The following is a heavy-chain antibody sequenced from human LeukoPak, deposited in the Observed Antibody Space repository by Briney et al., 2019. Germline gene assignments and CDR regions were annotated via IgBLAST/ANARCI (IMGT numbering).Heavy chain of an antibody. J-gene: IGHJ2*01. Sequence: SETLSLTCTLSGGSVSSGSHYWSWIRQPPGKGLEWIGYIYYSGSTNYTPSLKSRVTISVDTSKNQFSLKLSSVTAAGTAVYYCARDRYYYDSGSYFYFDLWGRGTLVTVSS. V-gene: IGHV4-61*01. CDR3: ARDRYYYDSGSYFYFDL. CDR2: IYYSGST. CDR1: GGSVSSGSHY. D-gene: IGHD3-22*01.